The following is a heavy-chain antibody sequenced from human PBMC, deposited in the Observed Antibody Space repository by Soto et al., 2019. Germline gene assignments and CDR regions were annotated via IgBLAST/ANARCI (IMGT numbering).Heavy chain of an antibody. CDR2: IKQEGSEK. D-gene: IGHD2-8*01. CDR3: ARGTNIVLMVYAIGEDY. CDR1: GFTFSSYW. Sequence: GGSLRLSCAASGFTFSSYWMSWVRQAPGKGLEGVANIKQEGSEKYYVDSVKGRFTISRDNAKNSLYLQMNSLRAEDTAVYYCARGTNIVLMVYAIGEDYWGQGT. V-gene: IGHV3-7*01. J-gene: IGHJ4*02.